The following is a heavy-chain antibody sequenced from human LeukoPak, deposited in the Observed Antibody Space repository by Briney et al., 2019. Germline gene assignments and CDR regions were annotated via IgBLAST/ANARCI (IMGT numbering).Heavy chain of an antibody. CDR3: AKRPGYNSNWYSFDP. D-gene: IGHD6-13*01. CDR2: ISASGNNL. Sequence: GGSLRLSCAASGFTFTDYAMTWVRRAPGKGLEWVSTISASGNNLYYADSVKGRFTISRDKSKSTLYLQMNSLRADDTAAYYCAKRPGYNSNWYSFDPWGQGTLVTVSS. J-gene: IGHJ5*02. V-gene: IGHV3-23*01. CDR1: GFTFTDYA.